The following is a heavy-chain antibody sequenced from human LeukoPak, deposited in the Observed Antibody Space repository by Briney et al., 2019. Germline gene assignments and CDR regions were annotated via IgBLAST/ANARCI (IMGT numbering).Heavy chain of an antibody. CDR2: INHSGST. Sequence: PSETLSLTCAVYGGSFSGYYWSWNRQPPGKGLEWIGEINHSGSTNYNPSLKSRVTISVDTSKNQFSLKLSSVTAADTAVYYCARGPPYIVVVTPIGFFHYWGQGTLVTVSS. CDR3: ARGPPYIVVVTPIGFFHY. CDR1: GGSFSGYY. D-gene: IGHD2-21*02. J-gene: IGHJ4*02. V-gene: IGHV4-34*01.